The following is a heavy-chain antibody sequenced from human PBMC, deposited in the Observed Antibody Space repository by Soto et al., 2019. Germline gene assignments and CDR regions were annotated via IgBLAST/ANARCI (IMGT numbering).Heavy chain of an antibody. CDR2: IYYSGST. CDR1: GGSISSGGYY. Sequence: SETLSLTCTVSGGSISSGGYYWSWIRQHPGKGLEWIGYIYYSGSTYYNPSLKSRVTISVDTSKNQFSLKLSSVAAADTAVYYCARRLSGSPFDYWGQGTLVTVSS. D-gene: IGHD3-10*01. V-gene: IGHV4-31*03. CDR3: ARRLSGSPFDY. J-gene: IGHJ4*02.